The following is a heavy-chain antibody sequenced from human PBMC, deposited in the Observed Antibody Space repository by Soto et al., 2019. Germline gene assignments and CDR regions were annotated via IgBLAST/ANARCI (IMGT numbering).Heavy chain of an antibody. CDR2: IDPSDSYT. J-gene: IGHJ6*02. V-gene: IGHV5-10-1*01. CDR1: GYSFTSYW. CDR3: ARLGARVYSSCWYGGVYYYYGMDV. Sequence: GESLKISCKGSGYSFTSYWISWVRQMPGKGLEWMGRIDPSDSYTNYSPSFQGHVTISADKSISTAYLQWSSLKASDTAMYYCARLGARVYSSCWYGGVYYYYGMDVWGQGTTVTVSS. D-gene: IGHD6-13*01.